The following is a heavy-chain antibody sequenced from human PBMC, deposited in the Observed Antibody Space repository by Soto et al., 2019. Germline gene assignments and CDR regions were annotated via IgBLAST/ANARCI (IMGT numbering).Heavy chain of an antibody. CDR3: TRGPRPSSSGTGAY. J-gene: IGHJ4*02. CDR1: GFMFRMYW. D-gene: IGHD1-26*01. V-gene: IGHV3-74*03. CDR2: INEGGVTT. Sequence: PGGSLRLSCEASGFMFRMYWMHWVRQVPGKGPVWVSRINEGGVTTTYADSVKGRFTISRDNDKNTLYLQLDSLRVEDTAMYYCTRGPRPSSSGTGAYWGPGTQVTVSS.